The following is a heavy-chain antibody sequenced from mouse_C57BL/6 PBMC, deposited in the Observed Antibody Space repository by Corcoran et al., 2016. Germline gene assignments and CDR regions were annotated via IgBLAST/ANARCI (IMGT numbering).Heavy chain of an antibody. V-gene: IGHV14-2*01. CDR2: IDPEDGET. J-gene: IGHJ3*01. D-gene: IGHD1-1*01. Sequence: EVQLQQSGAELVKPGASVKLSCTASGFNIKDYYMHWVKQRTEQGLEWIGRIDPEDGETKYAPKFQDKATITADTSSNTAYLQLSSLTSEDTAVYYCARSSSYKSWFAYWGQGTLVTVSA. CDR1: GFNIKDYY. CDR3: ARSSSYKSWFAY.